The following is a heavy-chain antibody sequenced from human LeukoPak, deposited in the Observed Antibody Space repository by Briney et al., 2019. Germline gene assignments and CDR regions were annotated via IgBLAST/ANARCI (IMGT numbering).Heavy chain of an antibody. J-gene: IGHJ3*02. CDR2: ISSSSNLI. Sequence: GGSLRLSCVASGFTFSGYTMNWVRQAPGKGLEWVSSISSSSNLIYYADSVKGRFTISRDNAKKSLYLQMISLRAEDTAVYYCARGTHGSDIWGQGTMVTVSS. D-gene: IGHD1-1*01. V-gene: IGHV3-21*01. CDR3: ARGTHGSDI. CDR1: GFTFSGYT.